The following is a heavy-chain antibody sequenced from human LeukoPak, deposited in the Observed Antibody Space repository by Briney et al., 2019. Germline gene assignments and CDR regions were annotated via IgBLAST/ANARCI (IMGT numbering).Heavy chain of an antibody. J-gene: IGHJ5*02. Sequence: PGGSLRLSCAASGFTFSSYSMNWVRQAPGKGLEWISYISSASNTIYYANSVKGRFTISRDNAKNSAYLQMNSLRAEDTAMYYCARDGWFGDYNWFDPWGQGTLVTVPS. CDR2: ISSASNTI. CDR1: GFTFSSYS. CDR3: ARDGWFGDYNWFDP. D-gene: IGHD3-10*01. V-gene: IGHV3-48*01.